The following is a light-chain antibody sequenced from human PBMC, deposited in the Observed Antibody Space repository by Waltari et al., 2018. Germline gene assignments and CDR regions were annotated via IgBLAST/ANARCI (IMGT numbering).Light chain of an antibody. Sequence: DIVVTQSTDPLLVSPGERVIHNCRSSQSVSDHVNNKNYLAWYRQKPGQPPNLLISWASTREFGVPDRFSGSGSGTEFTLTISSLQPEDVAVYYCQQYYNTPPTFGQGTKVEIK. V-gene: IGKV4-1*01. J-gene: IGKJ1*01. CDR3: QQYYNTPPT. CDR2: WAS. CDR1: QSVSDHVNNKNY.